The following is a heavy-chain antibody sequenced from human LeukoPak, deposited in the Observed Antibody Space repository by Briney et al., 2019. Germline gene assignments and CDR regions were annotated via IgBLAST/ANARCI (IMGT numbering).Heavy chain of an antibody. D-gene: IGHD6-13*01. Sequence: SETLSLTCTVSGGSIRSYYWSWIRQPPGKGLEWIGYIYYSGSTNYNPSLKSRVTISVDTSKNQFSLKLSSVTAADTAVYYCASLGIAAAGTSYYYYYYMDVWGKGTTVTVSS. J-gene: IGHJ6*03. CDR3: ASLGIAAAGTSYYYYYYMDV. V-gene: IGHV4-59*08. CDR1: GGSIRSYY. CDR2: IYYSGST.